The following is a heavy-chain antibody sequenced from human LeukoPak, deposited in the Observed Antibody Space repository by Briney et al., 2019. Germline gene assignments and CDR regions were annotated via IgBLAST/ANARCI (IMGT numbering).Heavy chain of an antibody. CDR2: IRNDGTIK. CDR3: AKTGRCSWGFFDY. Sequence: GGSLRLSCAASGFTFSTYGMHWVRQAPGKGLEWVAFIRNDGTIKYYADSVKGRFTISRDSSQNTLYLQMNSLRAEDTAVYYCAKTGRCSWGFFDYCGQGTLVTVSS. V-gene: IGHV3-30*02. D-gene: IGHD6-13*01. J-gene: IGHJ4*02. CDR1: GFTFSTYG.